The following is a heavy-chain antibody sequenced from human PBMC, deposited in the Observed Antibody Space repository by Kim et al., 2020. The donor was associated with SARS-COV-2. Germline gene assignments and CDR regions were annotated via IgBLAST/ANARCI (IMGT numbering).Heavy chain of an antibody. CDR3: VKGDFAVIIVSVPGTFVDH. D-gene: IGHD2-15*01. J-gene: IGHJ4*03. CDR1: GFSFGSYT. V-gene: IGHV3-23*01. Sequence: GGSLRLSCAASGFSFGSYTMSWVRQAPGKGLEWVSGISGSGCSAYYADSAAGRFTISRDSSKSKGYLQMTSLSADDTALYYCVKGDFAVIIVSVPGTFVDHWGQGTLVTVSS. CDR2: ISGSGCSA.